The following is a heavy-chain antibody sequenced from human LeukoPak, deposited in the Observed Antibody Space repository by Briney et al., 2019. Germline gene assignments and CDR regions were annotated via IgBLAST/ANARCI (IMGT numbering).Heavy chain of an antibody. CDR1: GYTFTDYC. CDR3: ATDPSIIVVVPAATAKNFDP. V-gene: IGHV1-69-2*01. J-gene: IGHJ5*02. Sequence: ASVKVSCKASGYTFTDYCMHWVQQAPGKGLEWMGRVDPEDGETIYAEKFQGRVTITADTSTDTAYMELSSLRSEDTAVYYCATDPSIIVVVPAATAKNFDPWGQGTLVTVSS. CDR2: VDPEDGET. D-gene: IGHD2-2*01.